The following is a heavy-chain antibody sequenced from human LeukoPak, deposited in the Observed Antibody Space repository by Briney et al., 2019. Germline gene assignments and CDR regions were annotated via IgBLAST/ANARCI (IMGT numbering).Heavy chain of an antibody. CDR3: ARARAYSSWYTSSGYYYGMDV. Sequence: PSETLSLTCTVSGGSISSYYWSWIRQPPGKGLEWIGYIYYSGSTNYNPSLKSRVTISVDTSKNQFSLKLSSVTAADTAVYYCARARAYSSWYTSSGYYYGMDVWGQGTTVTVSS. CDR2: IYYSGST. CDR1: GGSISSYY. D-gene: IGHD6-13*01. J-gene: IGHJ6*02. V-gene: IGHV4-59*01.